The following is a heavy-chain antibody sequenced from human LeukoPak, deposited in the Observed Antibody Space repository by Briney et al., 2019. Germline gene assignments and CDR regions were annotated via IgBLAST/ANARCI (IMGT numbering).Heavy chain of an antibody. D-gene: IGHD6-19*01. Sequence: PGGSLRLSCAASGFTFSSYGMHWVRQAPGKGLKGVAVIWYDGSNKYYADSVKGRFTISRDNSKNTLYLQMNSLRAEDTAVYYCAKGTYSSGWSIDYWGQGTLVTVSS. CDR2: IWYDGSNK. J-gene: IGHJ4*02. CDR1: GFTFSSYG. V-gene: IGHV3-33*06. CDR3: AKGTYSSGWSIDY.